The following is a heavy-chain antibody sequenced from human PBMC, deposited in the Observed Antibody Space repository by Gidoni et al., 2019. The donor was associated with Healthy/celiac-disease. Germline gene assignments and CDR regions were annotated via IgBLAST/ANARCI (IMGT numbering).Heavy chain of an antibody. CDR3: ARAPYSSTNWYFDL. V-gene: IGHV3-30-3*01. CDR1: GFTFSSYA. J-gene: IGHJ2*01. D-gene: IGHD6-13*01. CDR2: ISYDGSNK. Sequence: QVQLVESEGGVVQPGSSRTLSCAASGFTFSSYAMHWVRQAQGKGLEWAAVISYDGSNKYYADSVKGRSTISRDNSKNTRYLQMNSLRAEDTAVYYCARAPYSSTNWYFDLWGRGTMVTVSS.